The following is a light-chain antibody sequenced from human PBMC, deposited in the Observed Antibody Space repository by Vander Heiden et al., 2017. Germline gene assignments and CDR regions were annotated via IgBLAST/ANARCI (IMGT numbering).Light chain of an antibody. Sequence: QSALTQPASVSGSPGQSITIPCTGTSSDVGGYNYVSWYQQHPGKAPNLMIYEVSNRPSGVSNRFSGSKSGNTASLTISGLQAEDEADYYCSSYTSSSTYVVFGGGTKLTVL. J-gene: IGLJ2*01. CDR2: EVS. CDR3: SSYTSSSTYVV. V-gene: IGLV2-14*01. CDR1: SSDVGGYNY.